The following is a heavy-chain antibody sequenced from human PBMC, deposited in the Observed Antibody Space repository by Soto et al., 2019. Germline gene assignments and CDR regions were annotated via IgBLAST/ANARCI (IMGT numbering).Heavy chain of an antibody. CDR3: TNPQVYYGMDV. CDR2: IRSKANNYAT. Sequence: EVQLVESGGGLVQPGGSLKLSCAASGFTFSGSAVHWVRQASGKGLEWVGRIRSKANNYATAYAASVQGRFTIFRDDLKNTAYLQMNSLTTDHTAVYYCTNPQVYYGMDVWGQWTTVTVSS. CDR1: GFTFSGSA. V-gene: IGHV3-73*02. J-gene: IGHJ6*02.